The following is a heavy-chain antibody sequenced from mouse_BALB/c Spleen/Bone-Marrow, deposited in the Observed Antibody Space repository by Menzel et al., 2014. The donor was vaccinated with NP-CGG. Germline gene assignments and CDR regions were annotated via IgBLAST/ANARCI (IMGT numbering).Heavy chain of an antibody. CDR3: AYYRYDEYFDV. CDR2: IYPGSGST. Sequence: LQQSGSELVRPGASVKLSCKASGYTFTSYWMHWVKQRPGQGLEWIGNIYPGSGSTNYDEKFKVKTTLTADKSSSTAYMFLSSLTSEDSAIYFCAYYRYDEYFDVWGAGTTVTVSS. J-gene: IGHJ1*01. V-gene: IGHV1S22*01. D-gene: IGHD2-14*01. CDR1: GYTFTSYW.